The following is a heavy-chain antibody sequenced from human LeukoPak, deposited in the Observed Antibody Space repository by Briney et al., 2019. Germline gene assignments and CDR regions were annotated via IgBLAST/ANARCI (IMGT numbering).Heavy chain of an antibody. J-gene: IGHJ4*02. CDR2: IKQDGSEK. V-gene: IGHV3-7*01. CDR3: ARDRSSGWYFY. D-gene: IGHD6-19*01. Sequence: GGSLRLSCAASAFTFRSNAMHWVRQAPGKGLEWVANIKQDGSEKFYVDSVKGRFTISRDNAKNSLYLEMNSLRAEDTAVYYCARDRSSGWYFYWGQGTLVTVSS. CDR1: AFTFRSNA.